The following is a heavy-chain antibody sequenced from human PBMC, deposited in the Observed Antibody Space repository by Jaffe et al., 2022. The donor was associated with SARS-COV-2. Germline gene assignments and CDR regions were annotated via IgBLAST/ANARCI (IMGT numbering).Heavy chain of an antibody. CDR1: GGSISSSSYY. J-gene: IGHJ5*02. D-gene: IGHD3-3*01. CDR2: IYYSGST. V-gene: IGHV4-39*01. CDR3: ARQRFFSLLEGWFDP. Sequence: QLQLQESGPGLVKPSETLSLTCTVSGGSISSSSYYWGWIRQPPGKGLEWIGSIYYSGSTYYNPSLKSRVTISVDTSKNQFSLKLSSVTAADTAVYYCARQRFFSLLEGWFDPWGQGTLVTVSS.